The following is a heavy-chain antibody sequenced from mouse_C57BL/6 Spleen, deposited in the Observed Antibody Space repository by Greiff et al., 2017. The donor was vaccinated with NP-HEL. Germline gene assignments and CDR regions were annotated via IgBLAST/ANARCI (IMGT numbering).Heavy chain of an antibody. V-gene: IGHV1-85*01. D-gene: IGHD1-1*01. J-gene: IGHJ1*03. CDR2: IYTRDGST. CDR1: GYTFTSYD. CDR3: AMSSYGSWYFDV. Sequence: VQLQQSGPELVKPGASVKLSCKASGYTFTSYDINWVKQRPGQGLEWIGWIYTRDGSTKYNEKFKGKAKLTVDTSSSTAYMELHSLTSEDSAVYFCAMSSYGSWYFDVWGTGTTVTVSS.